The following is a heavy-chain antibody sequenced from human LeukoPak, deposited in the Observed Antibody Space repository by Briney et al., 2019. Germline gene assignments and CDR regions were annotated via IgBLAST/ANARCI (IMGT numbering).Heavy chain of an antibody. CDR1: GGSFSGYY. CDR3: ARLHSSSWYYGWFDP. CDR2: INHSGST. Sequence: PSETLSLTCVVYGGSFSGYYWSWIRQPPGKGLEWIGEINHSGSTNYNPSLKSRVTISVDTSKNQFSLKLSSVTAADTAVYYCARLHSSSWYYGWFDPWGQGTLVTVSS. D-gene: IGHD6-13*01. V-gene: IGHV4-34*01. J-gene: IGHJ5*02.